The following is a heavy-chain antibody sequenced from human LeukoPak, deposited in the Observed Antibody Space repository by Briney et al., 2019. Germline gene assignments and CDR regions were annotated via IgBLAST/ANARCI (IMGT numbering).Heavy chain of an antibody. D-gene: IGHD4-11*01. CDR3: ARGDSNYGPYYFDY. V-gene: IGHV3-53*01. Sequence: PGGSLRLSCAASGFTVSSNYMSWVRQAPGKGLEWVSVIYSGGRTYYPDPVKGRFTIYRDNSTNTLYLQMNSLRAEDTAVYYCARGDSNYGPYYFDYWGQGTLVTVSS. CDR2: IYSGGRT. J-gene: IGHJ4*02. CDR1: GFTVSSNY.